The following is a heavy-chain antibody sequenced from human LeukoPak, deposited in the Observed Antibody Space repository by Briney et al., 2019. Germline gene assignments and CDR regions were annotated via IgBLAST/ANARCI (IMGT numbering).Heavy chain of an antibody. Sequence: PSETLSLTCAVPGGSFSGYYWSWIRQPPGKGLEWIGEINHSGSTNYNPSLKSRVTISVDTAKNQFSLKLSSVTAADTAVYYCARDGYNRGLYWGQGTLVTVSS. CDR1: GGSFSGYY. V-gene: IGHV4-34*01. CDR2: INHSGST. J-gene: IGHJ4*02. D-gene: IGHD5-24*01. CDR3: ARDGYNRGLY.